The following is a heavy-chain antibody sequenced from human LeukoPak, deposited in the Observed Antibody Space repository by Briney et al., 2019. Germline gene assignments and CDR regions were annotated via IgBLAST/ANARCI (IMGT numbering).Heavy chain of an antibody. CDR1: GYSFTGRY. CDR3: TRWRGYSSGWSGPFDD. CDR2: IDPNSGGT. Sequence: ASVKVSCKASGYSFTGRYMHWVRQAPGQGLEWMGWIDPNSGGTNYAQNFQGRVTMTRDTSISTGYMELSRLTSDDSAIYYCTRWRGYSSGWSGPFDDWGQGTLVTVSS. D-gene: IGHD6-19*01. V-gene: IGHV1-2*02. J-gene: IGHJ4*02.